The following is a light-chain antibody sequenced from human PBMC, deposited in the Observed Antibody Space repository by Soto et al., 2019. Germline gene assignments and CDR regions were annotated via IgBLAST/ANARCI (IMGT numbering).Light chain of an antibody. V-gene: IGKV1-33*01. J-gene: IGKJ1*01. CDR3: QQYARLPWP. Sequence: EVTQYPSSLSASIGDRVTITCQASQDVSHFLNWFQQRPGKTPKLLIYDASSLETGVPSRFSGRGSGSRFTFTISSLQPEDIAPYYCQQYARLPWPSGQGTNADIK. CDR2: DAS. CDR1: QDVSHF.